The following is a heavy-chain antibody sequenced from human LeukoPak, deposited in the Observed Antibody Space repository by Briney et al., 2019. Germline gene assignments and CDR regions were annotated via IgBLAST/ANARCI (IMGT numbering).Heavy chain of an antibody. V-gene: IGHV3-66*01. CDR3: ATLPGYSSGWYAQN. CDR2: MYSGGST. Sequence: GGSLRLSCAASGFNVSRNYMSWVRQAPGKGLEWVSVMYSGGSTYYADSVKGRFIISRDTGKNKLYLQINSLRAEDTAVYYCATLPGYSSGWYAQNWGQGTLVTVSS. J-gene: IGHJ4*02. D-gene: IGHD6-19*01. CDR1: GFNVSRNY.